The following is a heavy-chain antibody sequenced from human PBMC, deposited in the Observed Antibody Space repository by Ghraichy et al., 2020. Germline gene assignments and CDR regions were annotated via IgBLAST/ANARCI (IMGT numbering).Heavy chain of an antibody. V-gene: IGHV3-23*01. CDR1: GFTFSSYA. CDR3: ANDIVATDY. CDR2: ISGSGGST. D-gene: IGHD5-12*01. J-gene: IGHJ4*02. Sequence: GESLNISCAASGFTFSSYAMSWVRQAPGKGLEWVSAISGSGGSTYYADSVKGRFTISRDNSKNTLYLQMNSLRAEDTAVYYCANDIVATDYWGQGTLVTVSS.